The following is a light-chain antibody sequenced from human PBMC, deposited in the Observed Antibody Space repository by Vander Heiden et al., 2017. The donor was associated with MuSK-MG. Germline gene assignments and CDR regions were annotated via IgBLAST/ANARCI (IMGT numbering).Light chain of an antibody. CDR3: QSGDNSVV. J-gene: IGLJ3*02. CDR1: APAKKY. V-gene: IGLV3-25*03. Sequence: SSELTQPPSVSVSPGQAARTTCSGNAPAKKYVSGYQQRPGQVLVLVIYKDTERPAGIPERFSASSSGTTVTLTISGVQAEDEADYYCQSGDNSVVFGGGTKLTVL. CDR2: KDT.